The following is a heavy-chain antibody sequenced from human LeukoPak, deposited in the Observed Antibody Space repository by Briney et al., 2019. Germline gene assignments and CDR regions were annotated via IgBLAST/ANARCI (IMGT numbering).Heavy chain of an antibody. CDR2: ISDSGGSS. CDR1: GFPFSSYA. CDR3: VRGYSFGPYGMDV. J-gene: IGHJ6*02. V-gene: IGHV3-64D*09. D-gene: IGHD2-15*01. Sequence: GGSLRLSCSASGFPFSSYAMHWVRQAPGKGLEYVSAISDSGGSSYYADSVKGRFTISRDNSKNTLYLQMSSLRAEDTAVYFCVRGYSFGPYGMDVWGQGTTVTVSS.